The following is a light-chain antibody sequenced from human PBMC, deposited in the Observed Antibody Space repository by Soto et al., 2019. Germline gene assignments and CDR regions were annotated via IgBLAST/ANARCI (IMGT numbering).Light chain of an antibody. CDR3: QQYGSSPPWT. Sequence: EIVFTQSPGTLSLSPGERATLSCRASQSVGSSYLAWYQQKPGQAPRLLIYGASSRATGIPDRFSGSGSGTDFTLTISRLEPEDFAVYYCQQYGSSPPWTFGQGTKV. V-gene: IGKV3-20*01. J-gene: IGKJ1*01. CDR1: QSVGSSY. CDR2: GAS.